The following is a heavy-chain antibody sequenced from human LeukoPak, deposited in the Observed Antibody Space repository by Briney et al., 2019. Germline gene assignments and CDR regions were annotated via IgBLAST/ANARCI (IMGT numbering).Heavy chain of an antibody. J-gene: IGHJ4*02. V-gene: IGHV3-9*01. CDR2: ISWNSGSI. Sequence: PGGSLRLSCAASGFTFDDYAMHWVRQAPGKDLEWVSGISWNSGSIGYADSVKGRFTISRDNAKNSLYLQMNSLRAEDTALYYCAKGAAYYDSSGYLYYFDYWGQGTLVTVSS. CDR1: GFTFDDYA. D-gene: IGHD3-22*01. CDR3: AKGAAYYDSSGYLYYFDY.